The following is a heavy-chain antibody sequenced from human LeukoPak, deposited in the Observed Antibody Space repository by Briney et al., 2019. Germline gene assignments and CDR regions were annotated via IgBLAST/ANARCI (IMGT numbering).Heavy chain of an antibody. CDR2: ISSGSSYI. D-gene: IGHD6-19*01. CDR1: GFTFNTYS. CDR3: ARLAGSRYPWYLDL. J-gene: IGHJ2*01. V-gene: IGHV3-21*01. Sequence: GGFLRLSCAASGFTFNTYSVNWVRQAPGKGLEWVSSISSGSSYIFYADSMKGRFTISRDNAKTSLYLQMNSLRAEDTAVYYCARLAGSRYPWYLDLWGRGTLVTVSS.